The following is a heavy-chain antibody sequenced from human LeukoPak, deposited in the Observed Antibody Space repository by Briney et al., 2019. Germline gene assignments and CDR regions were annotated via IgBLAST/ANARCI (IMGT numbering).Heavy chain of an antibody. J-gene: IGHJ3*02. Sequence: SSETLSLTCTVSGGSISSTNYYWGWIRQPPGKGLEWIGSMYYNGSTYHNPSLKSRVTISVDTSKNQFSLKLRSVTAADTALYYCAVLLAGVSDGFDNAFDIWGQGTMVTVSS. CDR3: AVLLAGVSDGFDNAFDI. D-gene: IGHD5-24*01. CDR2: MYYNGST. CDR1: GGSISSTNYY. V-gene: IGHV4-39*07.